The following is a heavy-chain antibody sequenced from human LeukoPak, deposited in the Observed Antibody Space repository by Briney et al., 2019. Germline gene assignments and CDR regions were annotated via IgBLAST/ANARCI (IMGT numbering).Heavy chain of an antibody. D-gene: IGHD3-10*01. CDR2: ISSSSSYT. CDR3: ARVPTYYYGSGDPYYFDY. J-gene: IGHJ4*02. V-gene: IGHV3-11*06. CDR1: GFTFSDYY. Sequence: PGGSLRLSCAASGFTFSDYYMSWIRQAPGKGLEWVSYISSSSSYTNYADSVKGRFTISRDIAKNSLYLQMNSLRAEDTAVYYCARVPTYYYGSGDPYYFDYWGQGTLVTVSS.